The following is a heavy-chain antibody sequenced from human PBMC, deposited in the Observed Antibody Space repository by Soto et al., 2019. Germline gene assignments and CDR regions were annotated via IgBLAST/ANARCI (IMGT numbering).Heavy chain of an antibody. CDR1: GFTFSRFE. CDR3: TRAAWFPYLSFY. CDR2: ISSSGSTA. V-gene: IGHV3-48*03. Sequence: GGSLRLSCAASGFTFSRFELHWVRQAPGKGLEWISYISSSGSTAYYASSVEGRFTISRDNANNSVYLQMDSLRAEGTALYYCTRAAWFPYLSFYWGQGALVTVSS. D-gene: IGHD3-10*01. J-gene: IGHJ4*02.